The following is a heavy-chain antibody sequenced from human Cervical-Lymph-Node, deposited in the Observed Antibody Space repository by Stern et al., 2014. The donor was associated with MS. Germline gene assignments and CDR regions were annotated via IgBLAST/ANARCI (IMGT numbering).Heavy chain of an antibody. CDR2: INPNSGDS. J-gene: IGHJ5*02. CDR3: ARDGPETQYSSGWLYWFDP. Sequence: QLVQSGAEVKRPGDSVKVSCKASGYTFTDYCLHWVRQAPGQGLEWMGRINPNSGDSRSTQRLQGSVTMTWDASISTAYMELSRLRSDDTAVYYCARDGPETQYSSGWLYWFDPWGQGTLVTVSS. D-gene: IGHD6-19*01. CDR1: GYTFTDYC. V-gene: IGHV1-2*06.